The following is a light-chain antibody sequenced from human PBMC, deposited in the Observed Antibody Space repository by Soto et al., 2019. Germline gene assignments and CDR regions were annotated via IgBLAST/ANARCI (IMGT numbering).Light chain of an antibody. Sequence: DIQMTKPPSTLSGSVGDRVTITCRDNQTISSWLAWYQQKSGKAPKHLIYKASTVQNGVPSRFSGNGSGTELSLTTGSLKPDDVAAYDYQDYNSYSEAFGLGTKVQRK. J-gene: IGKJ1*01. CDR1: QTISSW. V-gene: IGKV1-5*03. CDR2: KAS. CDR3: QDYNSYSEA.